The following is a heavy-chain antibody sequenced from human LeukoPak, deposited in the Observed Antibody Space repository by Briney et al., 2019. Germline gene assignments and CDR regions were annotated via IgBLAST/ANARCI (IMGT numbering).Heavy chain of an antibody. Sequence: GGSLRLSCAASGFTVSSNYMSWVRQAPGKGLVWVSRINSDGSSTSYADSVKGRFTISRDNAKNTLYLQMNSLRAEDTAVYYCAREVRMITFGGANQWFDPWGQGTLVTVSS. CDR2: INSDGSST. CDR1: GFTVSSNY. D-gene: IGHD3-16*01. CDR3: AREVRMITFGGANQWFDP. V-gene: IGHV3-74*01. J-gene: IGHJ5*02.